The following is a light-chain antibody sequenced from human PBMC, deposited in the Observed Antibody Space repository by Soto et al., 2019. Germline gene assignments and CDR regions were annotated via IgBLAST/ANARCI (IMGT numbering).Light chain of an antibody. CDR2: EVS. CDR3: SSYAGSNSYV. Sequence: QAVVTQPPSASGSPGQSVTVSCTGTSSDVGGYNFVSWYQQHPGKVPKLVIYEVSKRPSGVPDRFSGSKSGNTASLTVSGLQAEDEADYYCSSYAGSNSYVFGTGTKLTVL. V-gene: IGLV2-8*01. J-gene: IGLJ1*01. CDR1: SSDVGGYNF.